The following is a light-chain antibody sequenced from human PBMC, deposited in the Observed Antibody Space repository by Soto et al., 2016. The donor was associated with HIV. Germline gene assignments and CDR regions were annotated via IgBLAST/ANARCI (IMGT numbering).Light chain of an antibody. CDR1: QDISNS. CDR2: ATS. Sequence: DIQMTQSPSAMSASVGDRVTITCRASQDISNSLDWFQQKPGKVPKRLIYATSNLQSGVPSRFSGSGSGTEFILTISSLQPEDFATYYCQQFGNSPYTFGLGDQAGDQT. CDR3: QQFGNSPYT. J-gene: IGKJ2*01. V-gene: IGKV1-17*03.